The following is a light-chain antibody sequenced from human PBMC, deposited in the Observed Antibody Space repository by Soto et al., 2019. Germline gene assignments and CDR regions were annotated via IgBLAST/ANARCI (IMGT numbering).Light chain of an antibody. V-gene: IGLV3-21*02. Sequence: SYELTQPPSVSVAPGQTARITCGGKNIGSKSVHWYQQKSGQAHVLVVYDDSDRPSGIPERFSGSNSGNTATLTISGTQAMDEADYYCQAWDSGTYVFGSGTKLTVL. CDR1: NIGSKS. J-gene: IGLJ1*01. CDR2: DDS. CDR3: QAWDSGTYV.